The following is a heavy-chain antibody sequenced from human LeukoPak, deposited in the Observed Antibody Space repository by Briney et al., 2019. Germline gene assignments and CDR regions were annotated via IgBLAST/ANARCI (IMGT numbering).Heavy chain of an antibody. CDR2: ISYDGSNK. D-gene: IGHD3-22*01. CDR1: GFTFSSYA. Sequence: GGSLRLSCAASGFTFSSYAMPWVRQAPGKGLEWVAVISYDGSNKYYADSVKGRFTISRDNSKNTLYLQMNSLRAEDTAVYYCANKLDYYDSSGYYPQRTDYWGQGTLVTVSS. V-gene: IGHV3-30-3*01. J-gene: IGHJ4*02. CDR3: ANKLDYYDSSGYYPQRTDY.